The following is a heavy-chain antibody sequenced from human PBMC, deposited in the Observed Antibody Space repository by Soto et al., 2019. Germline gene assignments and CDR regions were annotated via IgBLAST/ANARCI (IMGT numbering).Heavy chain of an antibody. CDR3: VRNLGHYGDYWSRFDP. Sequence: QVQLVQSGAEVKKPGSSVKVSCKASGGTFSSYTISWVRQAPGQGLEWMGRIIPILGIANYAQKFQGRVTITADKSTSTAYMELSSLRSEDTAVYYCVRNLGHYGDYWSRFDPWGQGTLVTVSS. V-gene: IGHV1-69*02. CDR1: GGTFSSYT. J-gene: IGHJ5*02. D-gene: IGHD4-17*01. CDR2: IIPILGIA.